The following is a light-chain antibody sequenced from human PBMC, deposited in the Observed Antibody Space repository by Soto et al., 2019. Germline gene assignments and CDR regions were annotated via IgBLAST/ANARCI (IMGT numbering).Light chain of an antibody. CDR1: SSDVGGYNY. Sequence: QSVLTQPPSASGSPGQSVTISCTGTSSDVGGYNYVSWFQHHPGKAPKLLIHEVNKRPSGVPDRFSGSKSGNTASLTVSGLQAEDEADYYCSSYTSDSSYVFGSGTKVTVL. CDR3: SSYTSDSSYV. J-gene: IGLJ1*01. CDR2: EVN. V-gene: IGLV2-8*01.